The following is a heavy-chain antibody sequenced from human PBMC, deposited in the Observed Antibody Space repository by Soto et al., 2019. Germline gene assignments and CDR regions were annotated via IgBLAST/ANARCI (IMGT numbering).Heavy chain of an antibody. CDR2: IEWDDDK. Sequence: SVPTTVIPTQPLTRTCTFSGFSLSTSGISVSSIRQPPGKALEWLALIEWDDDKYYSTSLQTKLTISKHTAKNQVVLTMTSIEPVNTATYYCARISSGYYYGMDVWGQGTTVTVSS. J-gene: IGHJ6*02. D-gene: IGHD2-15*01. CDR3: ARISSGYYYGMDV. V-gene: IGHV2-70*01. CDR1: GFSLSTSGIS.